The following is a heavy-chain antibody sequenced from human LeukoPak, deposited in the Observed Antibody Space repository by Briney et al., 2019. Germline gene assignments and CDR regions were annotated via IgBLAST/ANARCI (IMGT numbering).Heavy chain of an antibody. CDR1: GFTFSSYS. Sequence: GGSLRLSCAASGFTFSSYSMNWVRQAPGKGLEWVSYITSSSSYIYYADPVKGRFTISRDNAKNSLYLQMNSLRAEDTAVYYCARHVVAVGFDYWGQGTLVTVSS. D-gene: IGHD3-22*01. J-gene: IGHJ4*02. CDR2: ITSSSSYI. CDR3: ARHVVAVGFDY. V-gene: IGHV3-21*05.